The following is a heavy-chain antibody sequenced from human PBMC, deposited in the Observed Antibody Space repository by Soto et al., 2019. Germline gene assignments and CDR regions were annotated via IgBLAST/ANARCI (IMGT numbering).Heavy chain of an antibody. J-gene: IGHJ6*02. Sequence: QVQLVQSGAEVKKPGSSVKVSCKASGGTFSSYAISWVRQAPGQGLEWMGGIIPIFGTANYAQKFQGRVTITADESTSTAYMELSSLRSEDTAVYYCARSKPLPPYYYSGMDVWGQGTTVTVSS. CDR1: GGTFSSYA. V-gene: IGHV1-69*01. CDR3: ARSKPLPPYYYSGMDV. D-gene: IGHD4-4*01. CDR2: IIPIFGTA.